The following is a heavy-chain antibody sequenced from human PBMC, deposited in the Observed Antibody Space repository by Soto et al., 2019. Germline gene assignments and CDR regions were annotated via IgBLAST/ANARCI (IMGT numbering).Heavy chain of an antibody. CDR3: TKDQSNSNPLYYFDF. CDR1: GGSISSYY. CDR2: IYYSGST. Sequence: SEALSLTCTVSGGSISSYYWSWIRQPPGKGLEWIGYIYYSGSTNYNPSLKSRVTISVDTSKNQFSLKLSSVTAEDTAIYYCTKDQSNSNPLYYFDFWGPGTLVTVSS. D-gene: IGHD3-22*01. J-gene: IGHJ4*02. V-gene: IGHV4-59*01.